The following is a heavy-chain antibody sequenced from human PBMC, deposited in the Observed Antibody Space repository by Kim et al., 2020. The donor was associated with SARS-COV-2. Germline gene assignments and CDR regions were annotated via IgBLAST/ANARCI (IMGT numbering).Heavy chain of an antibody. V-gene: IGHV3-30*02. CDR3: GKKSSWQGQRYSSGWIDY. J-gene: IGHJ4*02. D-gene: IGHD6-19*01. Sequence: KGRFTISRYNTKNTLYLQMNGLRAEDTAVYYCGKKSSWQGQRYSSGWIDYWGQGTLVTVSS.